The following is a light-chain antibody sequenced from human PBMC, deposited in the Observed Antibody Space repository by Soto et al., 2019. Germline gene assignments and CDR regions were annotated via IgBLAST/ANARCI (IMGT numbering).Light chain of an antibody. CDR3: QQYNSYLWT. V-gene: IGKV1-5*01. Sequence: DIQMTQSPSTLSASVGDRVTITCRASQSISSWLAWYQQKPGKAPKLLIYDASSLESVGPSRFSGSGSGTEVTLTISSLQPDDFATYYCQQYNSYLWTFGQGTKVEI. J-gene: IGKJ1*01. CDR1: QSISSW. CDR2: DAS.